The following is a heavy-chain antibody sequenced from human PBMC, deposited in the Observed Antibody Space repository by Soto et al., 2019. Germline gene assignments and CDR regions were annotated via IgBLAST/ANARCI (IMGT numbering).Heavy chain of an antibody. D-gene: IGHD2-2*01. Sequence: EVQLLESGGGLVQPGGSLRLSCAASGFTFSSYAMSWVRQAPGKGLEWVSAISGSGGSTYYADSVKGRFTISTDNSKNTLYLQRNSLRAEDTAVYYCAKHQDIVVVPAATYGMDVWGQGTTVTVSS. V-gene: IGHV3-23*01. CDR2: ISGSGGST. CDR1: GFTFSSYA. CDR3: AKHQDIVVVPAATYGMDV. J-gene: IGHJ6*02.